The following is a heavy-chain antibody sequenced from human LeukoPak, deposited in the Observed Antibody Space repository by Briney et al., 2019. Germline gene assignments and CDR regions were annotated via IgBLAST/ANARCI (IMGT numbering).Heavy chain of an antibody. CDR3: ARGRGVVRGRYYYYYMDV. CDR2: TYYRSNWNN. CDR1: GDSVSSNSAA. D-gene: IGHD4-23*01. Sequence: SQTLSLTCAISGDSVSSNSAAWNWIRQSPSRGLEWLGRTYYRSNWNNDYAISVKSRITINPDTSKNQFSLQLNSMTPEDTAVYYCARGRGVVRGRYYYYYMDVWGKGTTVTVSS. J-gene: IGHJ6*03. V-gene: IGHV6-1*01.